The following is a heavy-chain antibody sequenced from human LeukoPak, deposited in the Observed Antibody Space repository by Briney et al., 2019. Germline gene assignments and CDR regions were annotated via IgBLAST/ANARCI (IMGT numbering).Heavy chain of an antibody. Sequence: SETLSLTCTVTGGSITSGNYYWSWIRQPPGKGLEWIGYIFYTGSTNYSPSLKSRVSISVDTFKNQFSLKLSSVTAADTAVYFCARKYPDHWFDPWGQGTLVTVSS. V-gene: IGHV4-30-4*01. CDR3: ARKYPDHWFDP. D-gene: IGHD6-6*01. CDR1: GGSITSGNYY. CDR2: IFYTGST. J-gene: IGHJ5*02.